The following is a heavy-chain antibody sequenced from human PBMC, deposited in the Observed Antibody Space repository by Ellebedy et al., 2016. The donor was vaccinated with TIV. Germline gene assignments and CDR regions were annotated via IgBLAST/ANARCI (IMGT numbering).Heavy chain of an antibody. CDR2: ISGSGDTT. CDR3: AYCSSASCSSGAHFDD. CDR1: GFSFNIYA. D-gene: IGHD2-15*01. V-gene: IGHV3-23*01. Sequence: GGSLRLSXADSGFSFNIYAMSWVRQAPGKGLEWVSTISGSGDTTYYADSVKGRFTISRDNSKNTLFLQMNSLRAEDTGIYYCAYCSSASCSSGAHFDDWGQGTPVTVSS. J-gene: IGHJ4*02.